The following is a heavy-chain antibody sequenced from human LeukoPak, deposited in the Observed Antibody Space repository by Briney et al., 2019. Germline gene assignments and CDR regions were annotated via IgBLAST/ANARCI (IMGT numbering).Heavy chain of an antibody. D-gene: IGHD5-24*01. V-gene: IGHV4-34*01. CDR2: INHSGST. CDR1: GGSFSGYY. CDR3: ARSLETLTYYFDY. Sequence: TSETLSLTCAVYGGSFSGYYWSWIRQPPGKGLEWIGEINHSGSTNYNPSLKSRVTISVDTSKNQFSLKLSSVTAADTAVYYCARSLETLTYYFDYWGQGTLVTVSS. J-gene: IGHJ4*02.